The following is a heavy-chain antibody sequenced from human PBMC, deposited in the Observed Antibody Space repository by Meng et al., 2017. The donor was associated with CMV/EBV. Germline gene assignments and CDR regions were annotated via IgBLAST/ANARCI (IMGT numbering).Heavy chain of an antibody. V-gene: IGHV4-61*02. CDR3: ASVQGLGVS. Sequence: QAQPQESGPGLVKPSQTLSLTCTVSGGSISSGSCYWSWIRQPAGKGLEWIGRIYTSGSTNYNPSLKSRVTISVDTSKNQFSLKLSSVTAADTAVYYCASVQGLGVSWGQGTLVTVSS. CDR1: GGSISSGSCY. J-gene: IGHJ4*02. D-gene: IGHD3-10*01. CDR2: IYTSGST.